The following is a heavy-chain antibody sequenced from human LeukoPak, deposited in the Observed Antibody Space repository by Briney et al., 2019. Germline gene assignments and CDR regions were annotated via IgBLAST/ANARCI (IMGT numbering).Heavy chain of an antibody. Sequence: GGSLRLSCAASGFTVSSNYMTWVRPAPGKGLEWVSIIYNDGNTYYADSVEGRFTISRDNSKNTLYLQMNSLRAEDTAVYYCARAGGYCTSTSCYYFDYWGQGTLVTVSS. J-gene: IGHJ4*02. CDR2: IYNDGNT. CDR1: GFTVSSNY. V-gene: IGHV3-53*01. CDR3: ARAGGYCTSTSCYYFDY. D-gene: IGHD2-2*01.